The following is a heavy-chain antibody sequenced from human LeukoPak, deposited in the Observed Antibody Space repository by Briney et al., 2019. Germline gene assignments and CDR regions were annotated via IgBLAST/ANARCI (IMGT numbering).Heavy chain of an antibody. J-gene: IGHJ4*02. V-gene: IGHV4-38-2*01. D-gene: IGHD3-22*01. CDR3: ACRHDSSGYYYFDY. CDR1: GYSISSGYY. Sequence: SETLPLTCAVSGYSISSGYYWGWIRQPPGKGLEWIGSTYHSGSTYYNPSLKSRVTISVDTSKNQFSLKLSSVTAADTAVYYCACRHDSSGYYYFDYWGQGTLVTVSS. CDR2: TYHSGST.